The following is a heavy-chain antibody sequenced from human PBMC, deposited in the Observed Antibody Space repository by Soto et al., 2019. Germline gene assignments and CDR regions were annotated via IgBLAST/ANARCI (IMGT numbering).Heavy chain of an antibody. V-gene: IGHV3-33*01. D-gene: IGHD1-7*01. J-gene: IGHJ6*03. CDR3: ARDRSLYNWNYLAYYYMDV. Sequence: GGSLRLSCAASGFTFSSYGMHWVRQAPGKGLEWVAVIWYDGSNKYYADSVKGRFTISRDNSKNTLYLQMNSLRAEDTAVYYCARDRSLYNWNYLAYYYMDVWGKGTTVTVSS. CDR1: GFTFSSYG. CDR2: IWYDGSNK.